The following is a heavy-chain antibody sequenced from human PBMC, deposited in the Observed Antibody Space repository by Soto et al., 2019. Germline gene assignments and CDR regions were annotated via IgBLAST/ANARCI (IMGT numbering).Heavy chain of an antibody. J-gene: IGHJ4*02. D-gene: IGHD3-10*01. CDR1: GFSFSDHY. V-gene: IGHV3-11*01. Sequence: QVQLVESGGGLVKPGGSLRLSCAASGFSFSDHYMTWIRQAPGKGLEWVSYISGSGTTIYYADSVRGRFTVSRDNAKNSLYLQMNSLRAEDTAVYYCAGDPYYYASEYWGQGILVTVSS. CDR3: AGDPYYYASEY. CDR2: ISGSGTTI.